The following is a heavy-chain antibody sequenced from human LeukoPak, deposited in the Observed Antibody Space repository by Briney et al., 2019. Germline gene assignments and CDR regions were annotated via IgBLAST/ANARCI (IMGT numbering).Heavy chain of an antibody. D-gene: IGHD3-16*01. CDR2: MSPASGNT. J-gene: IGHJ4*02. Sequence: ASVKVSCKASGYTFTSYDLNWVRRATGQGLEWMGWMSPASGNTGYAQEFQGRVTMTRDTSVSTAYMELRSLRSDDTAVYYCARVQGGDYVWGSDYWGQGTLVTVSS. CDR3: ARVQGGDYVWGSDY. CDR1: GYTFTSYD. V-gene: IGHV1-8*01.